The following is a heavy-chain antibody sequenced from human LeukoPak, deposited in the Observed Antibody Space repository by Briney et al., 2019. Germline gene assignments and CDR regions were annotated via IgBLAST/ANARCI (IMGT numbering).Heavy chain of an antibody. CDR2: TYYRSKWHN. CDR1: GDSVSSNSAA. J-gene: IGHJ5*02. D-gene: IGHD6-13*01. CDR3: ARDAEGYSSSWYYWFDP. V-gene: IGHV6-1*01. Sequence: SQTLSLTCAISGDSVSSNSAAWNWIRQSTSRGLEWLGRTYYRSKWHNDYAVSVKSRITINPDTSKNQFSLQLNSVTPEDTAVYYCARDAEGYSSSWYYWFDPWGQGTLVTVSS.